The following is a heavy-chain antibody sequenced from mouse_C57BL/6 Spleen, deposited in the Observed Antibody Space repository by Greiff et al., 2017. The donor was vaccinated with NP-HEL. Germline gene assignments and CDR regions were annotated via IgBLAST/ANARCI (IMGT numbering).Heavy chain of an antibody. Sequence: EVQLVESGPGLVKPSQSLSLTCSVTGYSITSGYYWNWIRQFPGNKLEWMGYISYDGSNNYNPSLKNRISITRDTSKNQFFLKLNSVTTEDTATYYCERGGYGYDGYYYAMDYWGQGTSVTVSS. V-gene: IGHV3-6*01. J-gene: IGHJ4*01. CDR3: ERGGYGYDGYYYAMDY. CDR2: ISYDGSN. D-gene: IGHD2-2*01. CDR1: GYSITSGYY.